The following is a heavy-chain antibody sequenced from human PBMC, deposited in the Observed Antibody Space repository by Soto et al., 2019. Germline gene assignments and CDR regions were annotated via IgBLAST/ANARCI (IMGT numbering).Heavy chain of an antibody. J-gene: IGHJ5*02. D-gene: IGHD3-10*01. CDR2: IYYSGST. Sequence: SETLSLTCTVSGGSISSYYWSWIRQPPGKGLEWIGYIYYSGSTYYNPSLKSRVTISVDTSKNQFSLKLSSVTAADTAVYYCARATYYYGSGSYTLPSWFDPWGQGTLVTVSS. V-gene: IGHV4-59*08. CDR1: GGSISSYY. CDR3: ARATYYYGSGSYTLPSWFDP.